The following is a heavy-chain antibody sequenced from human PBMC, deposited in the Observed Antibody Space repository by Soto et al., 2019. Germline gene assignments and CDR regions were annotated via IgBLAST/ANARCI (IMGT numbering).Heavy chain of an antibody. CDR1: GYSFTSYW. CDR3: ARENGPNYGMDV. Sequence: PVESLKISCKGSGYSFTSYWISWVRQMPGKGLEWMGRIDPSDSYTNYSPSFQGHVTISADKSISTAYLQWSSLKASDTAMYYCARENGPNYGMDVWGQGTTVTVSS. J-gene: IGHJ6*02. CDR2: IDPSDSYT. V-gene: IGHV5-10-1*01.